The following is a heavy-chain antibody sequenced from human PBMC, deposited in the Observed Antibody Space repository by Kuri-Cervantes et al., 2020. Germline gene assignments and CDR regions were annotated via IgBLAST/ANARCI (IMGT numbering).Heavy chain of an antibody. CDR1: GYTFTSYG. Sequence: ASVKVSCKASGYTFTSYGISWVRQAPGQGLEWMGWMNPNSGNTGYAQRFQGRVTITADISTYTAYMELSSLRSDDTAVYYCATALCSGGSCYLRRNWYFDLWGRGTRVTVSS. CDR3: ATALCSGGSCYLRRNWYFDL. CDR2: MNPNSGNT. J-gene: IGHJ2*01. V-gene: IGHV1-8*03. D-gene: IGHD2-15*01.